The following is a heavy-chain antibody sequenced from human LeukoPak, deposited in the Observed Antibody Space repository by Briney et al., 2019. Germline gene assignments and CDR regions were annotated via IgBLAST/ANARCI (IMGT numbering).Heavy chain of an antibody. V-gene: IGHV4-4*07. CDR2: IYTSGST. J-gene: IGHJ4*02. D-gene: IGHD2-15*01. CDR1: GGSISSYY. Sequence: SETLSLTCTVSGGSISSYYWSWIRQPAGKGLEWIGRIYTSGSTNYNPSLKSRVTMSVDTSKNQFSLKLSSVTAADTAVYYCARDTHYCSGGSCYSEWAQGTLVTVSS. CDR3: ARDTHYCSGGSCYSE.